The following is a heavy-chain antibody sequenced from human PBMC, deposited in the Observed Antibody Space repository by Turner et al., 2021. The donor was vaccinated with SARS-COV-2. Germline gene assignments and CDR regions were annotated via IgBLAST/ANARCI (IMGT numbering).Heavy chain of an antibody. D-gene: IGHD6-19*01. J-gene: IGHJ4*02. Sequence: EVQLVESGGGLGQPGGSLRLPCAVSGLTFSSHYFHWSRQAPGKGLVGVSRISSDGSSTTYANFVGGRFTISRDNAKNTLYLQMDSLRVEDTAVYYCARGWNQGNYDKWGQGTLVTVSS. CDR2: ISSDGSST. CDR3: ARGWNQGNYDK. V-gene: IGHV3-74*01. CDR1: GLTFSSHY.